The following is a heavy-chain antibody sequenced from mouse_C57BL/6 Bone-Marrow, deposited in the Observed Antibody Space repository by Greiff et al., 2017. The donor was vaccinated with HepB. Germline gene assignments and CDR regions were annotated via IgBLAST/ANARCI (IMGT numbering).Heavy chain of an antibody. CDR1: GYTFTDYN. J-gene: IGHJ2*01. D-gene: IGHD1-1*01. CDR3: ARCNGSSYLFDY. Sequence: EVQLQESGPELVKPGASVKIPCKASGYTFTDYNMDWVKQSHGKSLEWIGDINPNNGGTIYNQKFKGKATLTVDKSSSTAYMELRSLTSEDTAVYYCARCNGSSYLFDYWGQGTTLTVSS. V-gene: IGHV1-18*01. CDR2: INPNNGGT.